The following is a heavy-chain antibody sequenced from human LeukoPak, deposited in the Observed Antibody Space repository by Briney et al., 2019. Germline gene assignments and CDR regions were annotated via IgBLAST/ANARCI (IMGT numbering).Heavy chain of an antibody. CDR1: GGSFSGYY. D-gene: IGHD6-19*01. J-gene: IGHJ4*02. CDR3: ATYSSGWYGFDY. CDR2: INHSGST. Sequence: SETLSLTCAVYGGSFSGYYWSWIRQPPGKGLEWIGEINHSGSTNYKPSLKSRVTISVDTSKNQFSLKLSSVTAADTAVYYCATYSSGWYGFDYWGQGILVTVSS. V-gene: IGHV4-34*01.